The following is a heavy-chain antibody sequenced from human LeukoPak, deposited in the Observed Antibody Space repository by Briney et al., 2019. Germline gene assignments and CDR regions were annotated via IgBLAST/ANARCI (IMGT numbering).Heavy chain of an antibody. Sequence: GGSLRLSCAAPGSSFDDYAIHWVRQAPRKGLEWVSLISGDGGSTFYADSVKGRFTISRDNSKNSLYLQMSSLRSEDTALYYCARESDSSGWYDSWGQGTLVTVSS. CDR1: GSSFDDYA. CDR2: ISGDGGST. J-gene: IGHJ5*01. V-gene: IGHV3-43*02. D-gene: IGHD3-22*01. CDR3: ARESDSSGWYDS.